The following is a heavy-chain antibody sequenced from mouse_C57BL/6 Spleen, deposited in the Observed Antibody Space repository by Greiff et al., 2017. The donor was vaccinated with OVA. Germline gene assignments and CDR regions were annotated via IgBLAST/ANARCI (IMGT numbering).Heavy chain of an antibody. Sequence: EVQLQQSGGGLVKPGGSLKLSCAASGFTFSDYGMHWVRQAPEKGLEWVAYISSGSSTIYYADTVKGRFTISRDNAKNTLFLQMTSLRSEDTAMYYCANHYYGSSYWYFDVWGTGTTVTVSS. J-gene: IGHJ1*03. CDR3: ANHYYGSSYWYFDV. V-gene: IGHV5-17*01. CDR2: ISSGSSTI. D-gene: IGHD1-1*01. CDR1: GFTFSDYG.